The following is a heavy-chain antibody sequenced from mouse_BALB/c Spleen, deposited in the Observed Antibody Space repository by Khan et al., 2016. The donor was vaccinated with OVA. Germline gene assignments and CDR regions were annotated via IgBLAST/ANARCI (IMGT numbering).Heavy chain of an antibody. Sequence: VQLQQSGAELVKPGASVKLSCTASGFNIKDTYMHWVKQRPEQGLEWIGRIDPANGNTEYDPKFQAKATITADPSSNTAYLQLSSLTSEDTAVYYCARWPRGYWGQGTTLTVSS. CDR2: IDPANGNT. V-gene: IGHV14-3*02. CDR3: ARWPRGY. CDR1: GFNIKDTY. J-gene: IGHJ2*01.